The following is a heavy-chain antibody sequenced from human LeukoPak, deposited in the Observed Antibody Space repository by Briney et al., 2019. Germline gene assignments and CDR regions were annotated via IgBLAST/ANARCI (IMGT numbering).Heavy chain of an antibody. CDR3: AKRSWYFYYMDV. V-gene: IGHV3-23*01. D-gene: IGHD1-26*01. CDR1: GLTLSSYA. J-gene: IGHJ6*03. CDR2: ISGSGGST. Sequence: GGSLRLSCAVSGLTLSSYAMSWVRQAPGKGLEWVSAISGSGGSTYYADSVKGRFTISRDNSKNTLYLQMNSLRAEDTAVYYCAKRSWYFYYMDVWGKGTTVTVSS.